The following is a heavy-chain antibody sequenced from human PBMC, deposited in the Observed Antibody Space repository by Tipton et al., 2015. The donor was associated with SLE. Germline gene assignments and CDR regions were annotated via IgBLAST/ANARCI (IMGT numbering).Heavy chain of an antibody. V-gene: IGHV1-69*09. CDR1: GGTFSSYA. D-gene: IGHD3-22*01. J-gene: IGHJ4*02. Sequence: QLVQSGAEVKKPGSSVKVSCKASGGTFSSYAISWVRQAPGQGLEWMGRIIPILGIANYAQKFQGRVTITADKSTSTAYMELSSLRSGDTAVYYCAREENYYDSSPPAYWGQGTLVTVSS. CDR2: IIPILGIA. CDR3: AREENYYDSSPPAY.